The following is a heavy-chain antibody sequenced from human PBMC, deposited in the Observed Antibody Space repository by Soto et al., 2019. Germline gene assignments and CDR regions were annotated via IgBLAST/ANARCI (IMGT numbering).Heavy chain of an antibody. CDR2: ISDDGRNK. CDR1: GFTFGNYG. D-gene: IGHD3-22*01. V-gene: IGHV3-30*19. Sequence: SLRLSCAASGFTFGNYGMHWVRQAPGKGLEWVSVISDDGRNKDYADSAKGRFIISRDNSKNTLYLQMNSLRVEDTAIYYCARGLVVVINRDWFGPWGQGTLVTVSS. CDR3: ARGLVVVINRDWFGP. J-gene: IGHJ5*02.